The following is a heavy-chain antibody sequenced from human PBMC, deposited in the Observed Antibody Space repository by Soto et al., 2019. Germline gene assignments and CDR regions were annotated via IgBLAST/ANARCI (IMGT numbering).Heavy chain of an antibody. CDR1: AGSIRTINYY. CDR3: ARSAQWDGFDP. J-gene: IGHJ3*01. Sequence: QVQLQESGPGLVRPSQTLSLTCTVSAGSIRTINYYWSWIRQHPEKGLEWIGYISYSGSTFYHSSLKRRVTISLDTSKKQFSLTLTSVTAADTAVYYCARSAQWDGFDPWGQGTMVTVSS. CDR2: ISYSGST. V-gene: IGHV4-31*03. D-gene: IGHD2-8*01.